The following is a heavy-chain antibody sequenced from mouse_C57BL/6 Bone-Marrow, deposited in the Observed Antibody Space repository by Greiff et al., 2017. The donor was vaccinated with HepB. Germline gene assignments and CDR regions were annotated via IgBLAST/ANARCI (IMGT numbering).Heavy chain of an antibody. J-gene: IGHJ3*01. CDR1: GYTFTSYW. CDR3: AREDYYGSSWFAY. D-gene: IGHD1-1*01. V-gene: IGHV1-55*01. Sequence: QVQLQQPGAELVKPGASVKMSCKASGYTFTSYWITWVKQRPGQGLEWIGDIYPGSGSTNYNEKFKSKATLTVDTSSSTAYMQLNSLTSEDSAVYYCAREDYYGSSWFAYWGQGTLVTVSA. CDR2: IYPGSGST.